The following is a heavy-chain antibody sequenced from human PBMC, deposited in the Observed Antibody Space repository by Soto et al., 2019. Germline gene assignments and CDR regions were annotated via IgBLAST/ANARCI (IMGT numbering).Heavy chain of an antibody. J-gene: IGHJ6*01. CDR2: ISSSSSYI. CDR3: AREGMYQNYSNHGMAV. CDR1: GFTFSSYS. V-gene: IGHV3-21*01. Sequence: PGGSLRLSCAASGFTFSSYSMNWVRQAPGKGLEWVSSISSSSSYIYYADSVKGRFTISRDNAKNSLYLQMNSLRAEDTAVYYWAREGMYQNYSNHGMAVLGKGTTVPGSP. D-gene: IGHD2-2*01.